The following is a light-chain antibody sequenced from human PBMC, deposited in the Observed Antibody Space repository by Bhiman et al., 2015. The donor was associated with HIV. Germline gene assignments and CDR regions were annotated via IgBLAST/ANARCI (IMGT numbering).Light chain of an antibody. J-gene: IGLJ3*02. Sequence: QSALTQPASVSGSPGQSITISCTGTGSDVGGYNHVSWYQQHPGKAPKLMIYDVSNRPSGVSNRFSGSKSDNTASLTISGLQAEDEADYSCSSYTTSSTWVFGGGTTLTVL. V-gene: IGLV2-14*03. CDR2: DVS. CDR3: SSYTTSSTWV. CDR1: GSDVGGYNH.